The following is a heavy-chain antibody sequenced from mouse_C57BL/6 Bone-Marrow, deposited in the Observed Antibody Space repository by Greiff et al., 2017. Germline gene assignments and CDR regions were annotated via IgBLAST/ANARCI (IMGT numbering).Heavy chain of an antibody. J-gene: IGHJ2*01. V-gene: IGHV5-6*01. CDR3: AKYREGSYFDY. Sequence: EVMLVESGGDLVKPGGSLKLSCAASGFTFSSYGMSWVRQTPDKRLEWVATISSGGSYTYYPDSVKGRFTISRDNAKNTLYLQMSSLKSEDTAMYYCAKYREGSYFDYWGQGTTLTVSS. CDR1: GFTFSSYG. CDR2: ISSGGSYT.